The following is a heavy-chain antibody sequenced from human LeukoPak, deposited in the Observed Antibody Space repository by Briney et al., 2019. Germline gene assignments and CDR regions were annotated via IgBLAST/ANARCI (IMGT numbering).Heavy chain of an antibody. CDR3: ARATTVTTQGYYFDY. V-gene: IGHV3-13*01. J-gene: IGHJ4*02. CDR1: GFTFSSYD. CDR2: IGTAGDT. Sequence: PGGSLRLSCAASGFTFSSYDMHWVRQATGKGLEWVSAIGTAGDTYYPGSVKGRFTISRENAKNSLYLQMNSLRAGDTAVYYCARATTVTTQGYYFDYWGQGTLVTVSS. D-gene: IGHD4-17*01.